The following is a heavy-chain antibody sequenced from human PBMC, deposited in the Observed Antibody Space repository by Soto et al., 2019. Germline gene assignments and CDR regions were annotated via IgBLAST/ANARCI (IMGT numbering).Heavy chain of an antibody. CDR3: ARTNRAPYIDLEH. D-gene: IGHD1-7*01. CDR2: ISESGGST. J-gene: IGHJ4*02. Sequence: PGGCWTPSSETAGFTFKTYAMSWVRQLPGKGLEWVSAISESGGSTYYADSVKGRFTISRDNSKNTLYLQMNSLRAEDTAVFYCARTNRAPYIDLEHWGQGTLVTVSS. CDR1: GFTFKTYA. V-gene: IGHV3-23*01.